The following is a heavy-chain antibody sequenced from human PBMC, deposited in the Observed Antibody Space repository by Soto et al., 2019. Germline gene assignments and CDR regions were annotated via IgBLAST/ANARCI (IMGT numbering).Heavy chain of an antibody. J-gene: IGHJ6*02. CDR1: GGSVSTYY. CDR2: IYYSGST. CDR3: ASRGYSYGFSLGMDV. D-gene: IGHD5-18*01. Sequence: SETLSLTCTVSGGSVSTYYWSWIRQPPGKGLEWIAYIYYSGSTSYNPSLKSRVTISVDTSKNQFSLKLSSVTAADTAVYYCASRGYSYGFSLGMDVWGQGTTVTVSS. V-gene: IGHV4-59*02.